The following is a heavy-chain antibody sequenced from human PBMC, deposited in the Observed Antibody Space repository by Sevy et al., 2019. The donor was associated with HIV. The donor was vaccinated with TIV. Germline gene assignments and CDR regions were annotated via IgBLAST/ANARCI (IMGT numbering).Heavy chain of an antibody. V-gene: IGHV3-15*01. Sequence: GGSLRLSCAASGFTFSNAWMSWVRQAPGKWLEWVGRIKGKIYDGTIDYAAPVKGRFSISRDDSKNTLYLQMNSLKTEDTAVYYCTTASWSQEDYYNYWGQGTLVTVSS. CDR2: IKGKIYDGTI. D-gene: IGHD6-13*01. CDR3: TTASWSQEDYYNY. CDR1: GFTFSNAW. J-gene: IGHJ4*02.